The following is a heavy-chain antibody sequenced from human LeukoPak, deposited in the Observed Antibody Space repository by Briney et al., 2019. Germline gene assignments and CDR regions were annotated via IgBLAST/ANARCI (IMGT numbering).Heavy chain of an antibody. CDR2: ISGSGGST. J-gene: IGHJ4*02. CDR3: AKDASLLWFGELFGYYFDY. CDR1: GFTFSSYA. Sequence: PGGSLRLSCAASGFTFSSYAMSWVRQAPGKGLEWVSAISGSGGSTYYADSVKGRFTISRDNSKNTPYLQMNSLRAEDTAVYYCAKDASLLWFGELFGYYFDYWGQGTLVTVSS. V-gene: IGHV3-23*01. D-gene: IGHD3-10*01.